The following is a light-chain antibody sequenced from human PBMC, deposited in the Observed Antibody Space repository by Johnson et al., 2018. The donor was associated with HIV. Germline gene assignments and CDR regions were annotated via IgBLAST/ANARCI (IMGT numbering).Light chain of an antibody. CDR1: RSNIGNNY. V-gene: IGLV1-51*01. J-gene: IGLJ1*01. CDR2: DNN. CDR3: GTWDSSLSSYV. Sequence: QSVLTQPPSVSAAPGQKVTISCSGSRSNIGNNYVSWYQQLPGTAPKLLIYDNNKRPSGIPDRFSGSKSGTSATLGITGLQTGGEADYYCGTWDSSLSSYVFGTGTKVTVL.